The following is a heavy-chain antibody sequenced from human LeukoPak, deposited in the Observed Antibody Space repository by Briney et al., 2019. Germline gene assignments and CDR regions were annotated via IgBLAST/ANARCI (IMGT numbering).Heavy chain of an antibody. J-gene: IGHJ3*02. CDR2: INPSGGST. Sequence: GASVKVSCKASGYTFTSYYMHCVRQAPGQGLEWMGIINPSGGSTSYAQKFQGRVTMTRDMSTSTVYMELSSLRSEDTAVYYCARDYGDNTDAFDIWGQGTMVTVSS. CDR3: ARDYGDNTDAFDI. CDR1: GYTFTSYY. D-gene: IGHD4-17*01. V-gene: IGHV1-46*01.